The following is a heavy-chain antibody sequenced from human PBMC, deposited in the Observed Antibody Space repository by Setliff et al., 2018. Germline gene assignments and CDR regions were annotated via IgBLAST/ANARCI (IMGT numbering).Heavy chain of an antibody. J-gene: IGHJ5*02. Sequence: GASVKVSCKASGYTFTSYDINWVRQATGQGLEWMGWMNPNSGNTGYAQKFQGRVTMTRNTSISTAYMDLSSLRFEDTAVYYCARVRPPLRFLNWFDPWGQGTLGTVSS. D-gene: IGHD3-3*01. V-gene: IGHV1-8*02. CDR2: MNPNSGNT. CDR1: GYTFTSYD. CDR3: ARVRPPLRFLNWFDP.